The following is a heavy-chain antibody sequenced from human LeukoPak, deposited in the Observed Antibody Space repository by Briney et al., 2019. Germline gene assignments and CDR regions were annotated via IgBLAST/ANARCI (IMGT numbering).Heavy chain of an antibody. CDR2: INHSGST. V-gene: IGHV4-34*01. CDR3: ARAGYDFWSGYFNWFDP. D-gene: IGHD3-3*01. Sequence: SETLSLTCAVYGGSFSGYYWSWIRQPSGKGLEWIGEINHSGSTNYNPSLKSRVTISVDTSKNQFSLKLSSVTAADTAVYYCARAGYDFWSGYFNWFDPWGQGTLVTVSS. CDR1: GGSFSGYY. J-gene: IGHJ5*02.